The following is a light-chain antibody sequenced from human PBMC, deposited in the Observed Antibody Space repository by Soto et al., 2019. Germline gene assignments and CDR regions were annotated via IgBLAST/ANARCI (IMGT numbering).Light chain of an antibody. CDR2: DAS. V-gene: IGKV3-20*01. Sequence: EIVLTQSPGTLSLSPGERAPLSCRASQSVTSTHLAWYQQKPGQAPRLLIYDASTRATGIPDRFSGSGSGTDFTLTISRLEPEDFAVYCCQQFDGSLWTFGPGTKVDIK. CDR3: QQFDGSLWT. CDR1: QSVTSTH. J-gene: IGKJ1*01.